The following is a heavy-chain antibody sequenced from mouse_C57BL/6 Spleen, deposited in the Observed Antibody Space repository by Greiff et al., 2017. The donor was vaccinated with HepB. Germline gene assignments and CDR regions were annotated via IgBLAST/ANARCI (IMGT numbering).Heavy chain of an antibody. CDR3: ARKGSGYVDDYAMDY. J-gene: IGHJ4*01. D-gene: IGHD3-2*02. CDR2: IDPSDSYT. Sequence: QVQLRQPGAELVMPGASVKLSCKASGYTFTSYWMHWVKQRPGQGLEWIGEIDPSDSYTNYNQKFKGKSTLTVDKSSSTAYMQLSSLTSEDSAVYYCARKGSGYVDDYAMDYWGQGASVTVSS. V-gene: IGHV1-69*01. CDR1: GYTFTSYW.